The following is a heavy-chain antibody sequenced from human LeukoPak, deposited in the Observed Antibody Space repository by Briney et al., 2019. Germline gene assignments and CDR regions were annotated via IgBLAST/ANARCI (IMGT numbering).Heavy chain of an antibody. CDR1: GGSISSYY. J-gene: IGHJ4*02. CDR3: ARIAYSSGWYDY. Sequence: SETLSLTCTVSGGSISSYYWSWIRQPPGKGLEWIGYIYYSGSTNYNPSLKSRVTISVDTSKNQFSLKLSSVTAADTAVYYCARIAYSSGWYDYWAQGTLVTVSS. D-gene: IGHD6-19*01. V-gene: IGHV4-59*01. CDR2: IYYSGST.